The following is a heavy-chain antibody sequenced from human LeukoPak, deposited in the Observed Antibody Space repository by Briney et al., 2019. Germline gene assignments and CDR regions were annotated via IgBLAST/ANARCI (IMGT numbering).Heavy chain of an antibody. Sequence: ASVKVSCKASGYTFTGYYMHWVRQAPGQGLEWMGGINPNSGGTNYAQKFQGRVTMTRDTSISTAYMELSRLRSDDTAVYYCARVIAVAGTKYYGMDAWGQGTTVTVSS. D-gene: IGHD6-19*01. J-gene: IGHJ6*02. CDR1: GYTFTGYY. V-gene: IGHV1-2*02. CDR2: INPNSGGT. CDR3: ARVIAVAGTKYYGMDA.